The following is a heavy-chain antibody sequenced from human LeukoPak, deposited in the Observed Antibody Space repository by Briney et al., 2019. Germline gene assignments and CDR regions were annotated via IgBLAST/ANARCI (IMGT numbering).Heavy chain of an antibody. J-gene: IGHJ4*02. V-gene: IGHV3-9*01. CDR3: AKDTYYYDSSGYFDY. Sequence: PGGSLRLSCAASGFTFDDYAMHWVRQAPGKGLEWVSGISWNSGSIGYADSVKGRFTISRDNAKNSLYLQMNGLRAEDTALYYCAKDTYYYDSSGYFDYWGQGTLVTVSS. CDR1: GFTFDDYA. D-gene: IGHD3-22*01. CDR2: ISWNSGSI.